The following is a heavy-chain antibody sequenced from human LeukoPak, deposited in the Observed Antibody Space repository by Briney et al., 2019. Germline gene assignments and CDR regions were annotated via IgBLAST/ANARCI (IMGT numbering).Heavy chain of an antibody. V-gene: IGHV4-39*07. CDR2: IYYSGST. D-gene: IGHD3-16*02. Sequence: SETLSLTCTVSGGSISSSSYYWGWIRQPPGKGLEWIGSIYYSGSTYYNPSLKSRVTISVDTSKNQFSLKLSSVTAADTAVYYCARDRGWGLSLAYWDQGALVTVSS. CDR3: ARDRGWGLSLAY. J-gene: IGHJ4*02. CDR1: GGSISSSSYY.